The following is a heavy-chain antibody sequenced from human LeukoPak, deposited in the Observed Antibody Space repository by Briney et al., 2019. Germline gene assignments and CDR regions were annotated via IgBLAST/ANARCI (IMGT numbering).Heavy chain of an antibody. J-gene: IGHJ4*02. Sequence: SETLSLTCTVSGGSISTSNYYWGWIRQPPGKGLEWIGNIFYSGSTYYNPSLKSRVTMSVDTSKNQFSLKLSSVTAADTAVYYCARVKGVVTAILDYWGQGTLVTVSS. CDR2: IFYSGST. D-gene: IGHD2-21*02. CDR1: GGSISTSNYY. V-gene: IGHV4-39*07. CDR3: ARVKGVVTAILDY.